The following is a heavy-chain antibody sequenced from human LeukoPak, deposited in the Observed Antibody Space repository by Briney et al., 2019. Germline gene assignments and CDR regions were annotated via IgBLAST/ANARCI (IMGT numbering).Heavy chain of an antibody. CDR1: GFTFSSYG. V-gene: IGHV3-23*01. CDR3: ARDRFGIAVAEYAFDI. CDR2: ISGGGGST. J-gene: IGHJ3*02. D-gene: IGHD6-19*01. Sequence: LTGGSLRLSCAASGFTFSSYGMSWVRQAPGKGLEWVSAISGGGGSTYYADSVKGRFTISRDNAKNSLYLQLNSLRAEDTAVYYCARDRFGIAVAEYAFDIWGQGTMVTVSS.